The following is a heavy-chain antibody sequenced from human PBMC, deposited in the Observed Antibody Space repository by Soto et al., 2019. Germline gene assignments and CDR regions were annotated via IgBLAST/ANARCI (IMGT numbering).Heavy chain of an antibody. Sequence: ASVKVSCKASGYTFTSYDINWVRQATGQGLEWMGCMNPNSGNTGYAQKFQGRITMTRNTSISTAYMELSSLRSEETAVYYCARAPTIVVGPAAVHXWGQGTLVTVSX. V-gene: IGHV1-8*01. CDR3: ARAPTIVVGPAAVHX. D-gene: IGHD2-2*01. J-gene: IGHJ4*02. CDR2: MNPNSGNT. CDR1: GYTFTSYD.